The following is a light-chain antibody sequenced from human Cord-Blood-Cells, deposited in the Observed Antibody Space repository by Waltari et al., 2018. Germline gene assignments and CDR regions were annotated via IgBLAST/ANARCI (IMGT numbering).Light chain of an antibody. J-gene: IGKJ5*01. CDR1: QSVLYSSNNKNS. Sequence: DIVMTQSPDSLAVSLGERATINCKSSQSVLYSSNNKNSLVWYQQKPGQPPKLLIYWASTRESGVPDRFSGSGSGTDFTLTISSLQAEDVAVYYCQQYYSTPPITFGQGTRLEIK. CDR3: QQYYSTPPIT. CDR2: WAS. V-gene: IGKV4-1*01.